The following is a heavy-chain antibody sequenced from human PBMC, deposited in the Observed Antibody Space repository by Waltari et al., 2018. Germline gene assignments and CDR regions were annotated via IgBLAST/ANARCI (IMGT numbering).Heavy chain of an antibody. V-gene: IGHV4-31*03. CDR2: IYYSGST. CDR3: ARGGVEMATIVAFDI. Sequence: QVQLQESGPGLVKPSQTLSLTCTVSGGSISSGGYYWSWIRQHPGKGLEWIGYIYYSGSTYYNPSLKSRVTISVDTSKNQFSLKLSSVTAADTAVYYCARGGVEMATIVAFDIWGQGTMVTVSS. D-gene: IGHD5-12*01. CDR1: GGSISSGGYY. J-gene: IGHJ3*02.